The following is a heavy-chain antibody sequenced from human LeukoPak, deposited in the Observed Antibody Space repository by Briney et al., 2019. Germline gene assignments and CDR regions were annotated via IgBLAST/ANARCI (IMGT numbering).Heavy chain of an antibody. CDR1: GFSFSDVY. D-gene: IGHD2-15*01. CDR2: ISGSSSDT. CDR3: TRDFWLGRRSGSGYSDC. Sequence: GGSLRLSCAASGFSFSDVYMSWIRLAPGKGLEWLSYISGSSSDTNYADSVKGRLSISRDNVKNSLYLQMNDLRAEDTAVYYCTRDFWLGRRSGSGYSDCWGQGTLVTVSS. J-gene: IGHJ4*02. V-gene: IGHV3-11*06.